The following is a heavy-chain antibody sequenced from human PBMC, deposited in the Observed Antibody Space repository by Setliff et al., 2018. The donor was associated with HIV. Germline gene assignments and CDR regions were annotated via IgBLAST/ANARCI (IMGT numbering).Heavy chain of an antibody. CDR2: IYHSGST. V-gene: IGHV4-4*02. Sequence: SETLSLTCAVSGGSISSSYWWTWVRQPPGKGLEWIGEIYHSGSTNYNSSLKSRVTISVDKSKNQFSLNLSSVTAADTAVYYCARLRFGELLYQYYYYMDVWGKGTTVTVSS. CDR3: ARLRFGELLYQYYYYMDV. D-gene: IGHD3-10*01. CDR1: GGSISSSYW. J-gene: IGHJ6*03.